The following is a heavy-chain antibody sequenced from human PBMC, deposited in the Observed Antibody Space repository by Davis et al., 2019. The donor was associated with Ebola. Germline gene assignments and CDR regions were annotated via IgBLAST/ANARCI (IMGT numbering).Heavy chain of an antibody. CDR2: ISAYNGNT. J-gene: IGHJ4*02. Sequence: ASVKVSCKASGGTFSSYAISWVRQAPGQGLEWMGWISAYNGNTNYAQKLQGRVTMTTDTSTSTAYMELRSLRPDDTAVYYCARGGYFGLGTYYNAAPFYYWGQGTLVTVSS. V-gene: IGHV1-18*01. CDR3: ARGGYFGLGTYYNAAPFYY. D-gene: IGHD3-10*01. CDR1: GGTFSSYA.